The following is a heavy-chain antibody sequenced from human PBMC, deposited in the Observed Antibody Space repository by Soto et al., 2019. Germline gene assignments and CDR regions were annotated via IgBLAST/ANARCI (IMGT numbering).Heavy chain of an antibody. CDR3: ARVGKLGYYYVMDV. J-gene: IGHJ6*02. D-gene: IGHD6-6*01. Sequence: GGSLRLSCAASGFTFSSYDMHWVRQATGKGLEWVSAIGTAGDTYYPGSVKGRFTISRENAKNSLYLQMNSLRAEDTAVYYCARVGKLGYYYVMDVWGQGTTVTVSS. CDR2: IGTAGDT. CDR1: GFTFSSYD. V-gene: IGHV3-13*01.